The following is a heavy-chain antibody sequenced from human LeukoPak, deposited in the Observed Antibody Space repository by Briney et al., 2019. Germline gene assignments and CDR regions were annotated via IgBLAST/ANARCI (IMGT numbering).Heavy chain of an antibody. CDR3: ARGCSTSCYRGRSAARPRYYYMDV. J-gene: IGHJ6*03. Sequence: SVKVSCKASGGTFSSYAISWVRQAPGQGLEWMGGIIPIFGTANYAQKFQGRVTITTDESTSTAYMELSSLRSEDTAVYYCARGCSTSCYRGRSAARPRYYYMDVWGKGTTVTVSS. CDR2: IIPIFGTA. V-gene: IGHV1-69*05. CDR1: GGTFSSYA. D-gene: IGHD2-2*01.